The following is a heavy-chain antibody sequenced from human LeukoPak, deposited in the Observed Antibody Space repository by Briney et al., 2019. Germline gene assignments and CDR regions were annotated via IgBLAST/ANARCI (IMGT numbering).Heavy chain of an antibody. J-gene: IGHJ4*02. D-gene: IGHD2-2*01. V-gene: IGHV5-51*01. Sequence: PGESLKISCKGSGYSFTNYWIAWVRQMSGKGLEWMGVIYPGDSDTKYSPSFQGQVTISADKSISTAYLQWSSLKASDTAMYYCARNAPRYCSSTSCYGAGDYWGQGTLVTVSS. CDR1: GYSFTNYW. CDR3: ARNAPRYCSSTSCYGAGDY. CDR2: IYPGDSDT.